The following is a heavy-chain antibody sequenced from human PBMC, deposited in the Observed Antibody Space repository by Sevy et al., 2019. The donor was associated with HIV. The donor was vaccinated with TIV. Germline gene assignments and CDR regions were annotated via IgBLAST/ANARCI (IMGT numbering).Heavy chain of an antibody. CDR2: FDPEDGET. V-gene: IGHV1-24*01. Sequence: ASVKVSCKVSGYTLTKLSMHWVRQAPGKGPEWMGSFDPEDGETIYAQKLQGRVTMTEDTSTDTAYMELSSLRSEDRAVYYCATTKDYYDSSGCPFDDWGQGTLVTVSS. J-gene: IGHJ4*02. CDR3: ATTKDYYDSSGCPFDD. CDR1: GYTLTKLS. D-gene: IGHD3-22*01.